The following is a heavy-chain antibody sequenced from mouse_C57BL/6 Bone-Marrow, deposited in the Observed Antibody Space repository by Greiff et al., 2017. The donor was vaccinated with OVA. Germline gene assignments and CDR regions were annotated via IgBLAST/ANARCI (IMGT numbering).Heavy chain of an antibody. CDR3: TRWFITTVVGFYYFDY. J-gene: IGHJ2*01. CDR2: IDPETGGT. V-gene: IGHV1-15*01. D-gene: IGHD1-1*01. Sequence: VKLMESGAELVRPGASVTLSCKASGYTFTDYEMHWVKQTPVHGLEWIGAIDPETGGTAYNQKFKGKAILTADKSSSTAYMELRSLTSEDSAVYYCTRWFITTVVGFYYFDYWGQGTTLTVSS. CDR1: GYTFTDYE.